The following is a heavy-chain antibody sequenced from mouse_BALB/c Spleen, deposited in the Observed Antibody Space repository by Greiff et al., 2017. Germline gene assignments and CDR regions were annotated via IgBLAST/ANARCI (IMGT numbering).Heavy chain of an antibody. D-gene: IGHD2-1*01. V-gene: IGHV5-6-5*01. CDR1: GFTFSSYA. CDR3: ARDYGNYYAMDY. CDR2: ISSGGST. Sequence: EVQVVESGGGLVKPGGSLKLSCAASGFTFSSYAMSWVRQTPEKRLEWVASISSGGSTYYPDSVKGRFTISRDNARNILYLQMSSLRSEDTAMYYCARDYGNYYAMDYWGQGTSVTGSS. J-gene: IGHJ4*01.